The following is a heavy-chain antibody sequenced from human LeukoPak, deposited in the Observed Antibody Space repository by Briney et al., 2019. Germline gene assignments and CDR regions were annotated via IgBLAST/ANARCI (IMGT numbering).Heavy chain of an antibody. J-gene: IGHJ4*02. CDR3: ARGSTSCCGFDY. V-gene: IGHV3-7*04. CDR1: GFTVSSNY. Sequence: GGSLRLSCAASGFTVSSNYMSWVRQAPGKGLEWVANIKQDGSEKYYVDSVKGRFTISRDNAENSLYLQMNSLRAEDTAVYYCARGSTSCCGFDYWGQGPLVTVSS. CDR2: IKQDGSEK. D-gene: IGHD2-2*01.